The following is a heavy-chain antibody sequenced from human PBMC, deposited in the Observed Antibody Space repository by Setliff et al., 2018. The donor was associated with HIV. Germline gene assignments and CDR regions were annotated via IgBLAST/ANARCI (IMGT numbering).Heavy chain of an antibody. CDR1: EYTFVDYY. V-gene: IGHV1-69-2*01. CDR3: VIVPLYENVYDNIWGSYRPLDY. D-gene: IGHD3-16*02. J-gene: IGHJ4*02. Sequence: GASVKVSCKASEYTFVDYYMHWVQQAPGKGLEWMGRVDPDDGETIYAEKFQDRLTITADASTDTTYMELRSLRSEDTAVYYCVIVPLYENVYDNIWGSYRPLDYWGQGTLVTVSS. CDR2: VDPDDGET.